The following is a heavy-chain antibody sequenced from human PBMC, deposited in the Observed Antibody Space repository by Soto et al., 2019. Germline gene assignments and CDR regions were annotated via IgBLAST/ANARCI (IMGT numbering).Heavy chain of an antibody. CDR2: ISDDGSNT. J-gene: IGHJ4*02. CDR3: AREVYYDFWSGFNTHPYYFDD. CDR1: GFTFSRHT. V-gene: IGHV3-30-3*01. D-gene: IGHD3-3*01. Sequence: QVQLVESGGGVVQPGRSLRLSCAASGFTFSRHTMNWVRQAPGEGLEWVAGISDDGSNTYYADSVKGRFTISRDNSKNTLYLQMNSLSSEDTAVHHCAREVYYDFWSGFNTHPYYFDDWGQGTLFTVSS.